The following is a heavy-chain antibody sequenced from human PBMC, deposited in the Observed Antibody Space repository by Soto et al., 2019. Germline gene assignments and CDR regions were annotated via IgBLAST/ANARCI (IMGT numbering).Heavy chain of an antibody. V-gene: IGHV4-31*03. CDR2: IYYSGST. D-gene: IGHD6-13*01. CDR3: ARGADSSSWPFDY. J-gene: IGHJ4*02. Sequence: PSETLSLTCTVSGGSISSGGYYWSWIRQHPGKGLEWIGYIYYSGSTYYNPSLKSRVTISVDTSKNQFSLKLSSVTAADTAVYYCARGADSSSWPFDYWGQGTLVTVSS. CDR1: GGSISSGGYY.